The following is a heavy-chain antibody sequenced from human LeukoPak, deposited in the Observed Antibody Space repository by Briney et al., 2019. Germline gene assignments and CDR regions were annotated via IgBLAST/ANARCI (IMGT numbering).Heavy chain of an antibody. D-gene: IGHD2-2*01. Sequence: SETRSLTCAVYGGSLSGFYWSWIRQPPGKGLEWIGEINHSGTSNYNPSLKSRVTISVDTSTNQFSLRLSSVTAADTAMYYCASSPRQKSSFYLWGQGTLVTVSS. CDR1: GGSLSGFY. V-gene: IGHV4-34*01. CDR2: INHSGTS. CDR3: ASSPRQKSSFYL. J-gene: IGHJ4*02.